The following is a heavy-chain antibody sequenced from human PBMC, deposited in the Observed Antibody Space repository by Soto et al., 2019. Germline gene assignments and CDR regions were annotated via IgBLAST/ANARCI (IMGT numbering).Heavy chain of an antibody. CDR3: AIEEAHHYHLDH. D-gene: IGHD1-26*01. V-gene: IGHV1-3*01. J-gene: IGHJ4*02. CDR1: GYTFTDYA. Sequence: ASVKVSCKASGYTFTDYAIHWVRQAPGQGLEWMGWINVGNGNTGYSRKFQGRVTNARDMSASTAYIEVTSLTSEDTAIYYCAIEEAHHYHLDHWGQGTLVTVSS. CDR2: INVGNGNT.